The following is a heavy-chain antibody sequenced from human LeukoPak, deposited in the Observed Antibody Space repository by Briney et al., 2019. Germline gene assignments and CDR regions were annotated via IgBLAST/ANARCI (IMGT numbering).Heavy chain of an antibody. J-gene: IGHJ6*02. CDR3: ARDRGVGHPKLYYGMDV. CDR1: GGSISSYY. CDR2: IYYSGST. D-gene: IGHD3-10*01. Sequence: PSETLSLTCTVSGGSISSYYWSWIRQPPGKGLEWIGYIYYSGSTYYNPSLKSRVTISVDTSKNQFSLKLSSVTAADTAVYYCARDRGVGHPKLYYGMDVWGQGTTVTVSS. V-gene: IGHV4-59*01.